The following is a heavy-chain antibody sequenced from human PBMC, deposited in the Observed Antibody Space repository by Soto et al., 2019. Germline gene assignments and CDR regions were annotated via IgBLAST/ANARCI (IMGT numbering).Heavy chain of an antibody. CDR1: GGSISSYY. CDR2: IYYSGST. CDR3: ARHFSRRYCSGGSCSDAFDI. D-gene: IGHD2-15*01. V-gene: IGHV4-59*08. J-gene: IGHJ3*02. Sequence: SETLSLTCTVSGGSISSYYWSWIRQPPGKGLEWIGYIYYSGSTNYNPSLKSRVTISVDTSKNQFSLKLSSVTAADTAVYYCARHFSRRYCSGGSCSDAFDIWGKGTMVTV.